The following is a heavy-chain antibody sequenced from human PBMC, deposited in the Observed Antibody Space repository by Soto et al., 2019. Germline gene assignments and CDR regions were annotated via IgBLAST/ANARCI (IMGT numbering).Heavy chain of an antibody. J-gene: IGHJ6*02. CDR3: ARLRGYSYGYGHYYYGMDV. CDR2: IIPIFGTA. D-gene: IGHD5-18*01. CDR1: GYTFTRYN. V-gene: IGHV1-69*13. Sequence: SVKVSCKTPGYTFTRYNIHWVRQAPGQRLEWMGGIIPIFGTANYAQKFQGRVTITADESTSTAYMELSSLRSEDTAVYYCARLRGYSYGYGHYYYGMDVWGQGTTVTVSS.